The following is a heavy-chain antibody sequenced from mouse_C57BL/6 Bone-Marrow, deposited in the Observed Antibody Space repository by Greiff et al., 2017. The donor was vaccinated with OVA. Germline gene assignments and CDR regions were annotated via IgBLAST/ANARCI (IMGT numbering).Heavy chain of an antibody. V-gene: IGHV5-16*01. CDR3: AREGGYYGSSYAPFDY. J-gene: IGHJ2*01. Sequence: EVQLVESEGGLVQPGSSMKLSCTASGFTFSDYYMAWVRQVPEKGLEWVANINYDGSSTYYLDSLKSRFIISRDNAKNILYLQMSSLKSEDTATYYCAREGGYYGSSYAPFDYWGQGTTLTVSS. D-gene: IGHD1-1*01. CDR2: INYDGSST. CDR1: GFTFSDYY.